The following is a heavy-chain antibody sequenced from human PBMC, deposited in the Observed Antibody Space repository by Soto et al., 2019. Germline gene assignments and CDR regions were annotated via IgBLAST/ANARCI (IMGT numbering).Heavy chain of an antibody. J-gene: IGHJ4*02. Sequence: TLSLTCAVYGGSFSGYYWSWIRQPPGKGLEWIGEINHSGSTNYNPSLKSRVTISVDTSKNQSSLKLSSVTAADTAVYYCASSTKAHFDYWGQGTLVTVSS. CDR3: ASSTKAHFDY. CDR1: GGSFSGYY. CDR2: INHSGST. D-gene: IGHD1-1*01. V-gene: IGHV4-34*01.